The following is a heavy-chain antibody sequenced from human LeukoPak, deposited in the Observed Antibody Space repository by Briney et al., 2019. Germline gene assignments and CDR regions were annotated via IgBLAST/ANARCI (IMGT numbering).Heavy chain of an antibody. CDR1: GFTFSSYA. D-gene: IGHD5/OR15-5a*01. CDR2: ISGSGGST. J-gene: IGHJ6*02. Sequence: GGSLRLSCAASGFTFSSYAMSWVRQAPGKGLEWVSAISGSGGSTYYADSVKGRFTISRDNARNSLYLQMNSLRAEDTAVYYCARSRSVSNYKGMDVWGQGTTVTVSS. CDR3: ARSRSVSNYKGMDV. V-gene: IGHV3-23*01.